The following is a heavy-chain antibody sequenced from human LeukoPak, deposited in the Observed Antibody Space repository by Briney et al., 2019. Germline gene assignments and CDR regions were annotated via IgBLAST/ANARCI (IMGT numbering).Heavy chain of an antibody. Sequence: GGSLRLSCAASGFSFSSYNMNWVRQTPGKGLEWVSSITSSSTYTCYADSVKGRFTISRDNARNSLYLQMNSLRAEDTAVYYCARDPYSGTYGDTYYYYMDVWGKGTTVTISS. V-gene: IGHV3-21*01. J-gene: IGHJ6*03. CDR1: GFSFSSYN. CDR3: ARDPYSGTYGDTYYYYMDV. D-gene: IGHD1-26*01. CDR2: ITSSSTYT.